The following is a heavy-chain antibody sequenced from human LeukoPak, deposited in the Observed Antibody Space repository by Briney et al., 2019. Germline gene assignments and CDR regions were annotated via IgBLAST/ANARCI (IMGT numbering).Heavy chain of an antibody. CDR3: ARSSRREPAYYFDY. D-gene: IGHD1-26*01. CDR1: GYTFTSYD. CDR2: MNPNSGNT. J-gene: IGHJ4*02. Sequence: ASVKVSCKASGYTFTSYDINWVRQATGQGLEWMGWMNPNSGNTGYAQKFQGRVTITRSTSISTAYMELSSLRSEDTAVYYCARSSRREPAYYFDYWGQGTLVTVSS. V-gene: IGHV1-8*03.